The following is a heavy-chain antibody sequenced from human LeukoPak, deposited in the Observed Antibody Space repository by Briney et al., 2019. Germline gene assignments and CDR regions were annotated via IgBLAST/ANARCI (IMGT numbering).Heavy chain of an antibody. CDR2: IIPIFGTA. J-gene: IGHJ5*02. CDR3: ARETERIAAXXNXFDP. CDR1: GGTFSSYA. Sequence: SVKVSCKASGGTFSSYAISWVRQAPGQGLEWMGRIIPIFGTANYAQKFQGRVTITTDESTSTAYMELSSLRSEDTAVYYCARETERIAAXXNXFDPWGXGXLXXVS. V-gene: IGHV1-69*05. D-gene: IGHD6-6*01.